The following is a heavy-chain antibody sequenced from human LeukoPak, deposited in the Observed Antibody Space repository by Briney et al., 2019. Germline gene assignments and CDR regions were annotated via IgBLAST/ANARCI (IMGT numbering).Heavy chain of an antibody. CDR2: ISYDGSNK. V-gene: IGHV3-30*18. D-gene: IGHD3-22*01. J-gene: IGHJ3*02. Sequence: GGSLRLSCAASGFTFSRYGMHWVRQAPGKGLEWVAVISYDGSNKYYADSVKGRFTISRDNSKNTLYLQMNSLRAEDTAVYYCAKSYRMIVAFRAFDIWGQGTMVTVSS. CDR3: AKSYRMIVAFRAFDI. CDR1: GFTFSRYG.